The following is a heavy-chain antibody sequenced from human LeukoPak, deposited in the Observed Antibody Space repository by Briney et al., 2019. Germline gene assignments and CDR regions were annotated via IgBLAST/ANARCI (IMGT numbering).Heavy chain of an antibody. CDR1: GGSFSGYY. D-gene: IGHD1-26*01. V-gene: IGHV4-34*01. CDR3: ARSFSGSPRWVSYYYYYYMDV. J-gene: IGHJ6*03. Sequence: SETLSLTCAVYGGSFSGYYWSWIRQPPGKGLEWIGEISHSGSTNYNPSLKSRVTISVDTSKNQFSLKLSSVTAADTAVYYCARSFSGSPRWVSYYYYYYMDVWGKGTTVTVSS. CDR2: ISHSGST.